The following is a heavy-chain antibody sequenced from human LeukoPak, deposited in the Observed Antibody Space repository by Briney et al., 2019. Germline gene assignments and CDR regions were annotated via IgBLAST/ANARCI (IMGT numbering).Heavy chain of an antibody. V-gene: IGHV3-7*03. Sequence: GGSLRLSCAASGFSFNNYWMRWGRQAPGKGLEWVADLSEDGSKKNYVDSVKGRFTISRDNAKNSLYLQMNSLRAEDTALYYCAKDSHVDTAMVTMDYWGQGTLVTVSS. CDR3: AKDSHVDTAMVTMDY. J-gene: IGHJ4*02. CDR2: LSEDGSKK. D-gene: IGHD5-18*01. CDR1: GFSFNNYW.